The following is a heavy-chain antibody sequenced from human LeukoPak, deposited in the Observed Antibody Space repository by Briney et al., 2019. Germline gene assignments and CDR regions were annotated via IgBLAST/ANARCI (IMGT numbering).Heavy chain of an antibody. Sequence: SETLSLTCTVSGGSISSYYWSWIRQPAGKGLEWIGRIYTSGSTNYNPSLKSRVTMSVDTSKNQFSLKLSSVTAADTAVYYCARSLRAAGTGGRYYYYYMDVWGKGTTVTVSS. D-gene: IGHD6-13*01. CDR1: GGSISSYY. CDR3: ARSLRAAGTGGRYYYYYMDV. J-gene: IGHJ6*03. CDR2: IYTSGST. V-gene: IGHV4-4*07.